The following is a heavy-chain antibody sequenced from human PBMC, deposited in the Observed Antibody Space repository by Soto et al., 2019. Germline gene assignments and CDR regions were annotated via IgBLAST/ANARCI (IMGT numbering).Heavy chain of an antibody. Sequence: GGSLRLSCAASGFTSSNAWMSWVRQAPGKGLEWVGRIKSKTDGGTTDYAAPVKGRFTISRDDSKNTLYLQMNSLKTEDTAVYYCTTDGIEAAGTELDYWGQGTLVTVSS. D-gene: IGHD6-13*01. V-gene: IGHV3-15*01. CDR3: TTDGIEAAGTELDY. CDR1: GFTSSNAW. J-gene: IGHJ4*02. CDR2: IKSKTDGGTT.